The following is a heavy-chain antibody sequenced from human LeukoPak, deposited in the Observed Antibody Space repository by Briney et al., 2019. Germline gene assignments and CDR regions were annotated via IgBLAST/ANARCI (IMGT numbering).Heavy chain of an antibody. CDR2: ISSSSSYI. D-gene: IGHD6-19*01. V-gene: IGHV3-21*01. CDR1: GFTFSSYS. CDR3: AKGQYSSGWYALSGFDY. J-gene: IGHJ4*02. Sequence: GGSLRLSCAASGFTFSSYSMNWVRQAPGKGLEWVSSISSSSSYIYYADSVKGRFTISRDNSKNTLYLQMNSLRAEDTAVYYCAKGQYSSGWYALSGFDYWGQGTLVTVSS.